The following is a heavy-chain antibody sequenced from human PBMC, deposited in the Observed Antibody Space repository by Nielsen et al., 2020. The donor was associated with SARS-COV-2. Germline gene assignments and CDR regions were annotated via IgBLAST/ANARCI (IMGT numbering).Heavy chain of an antibody. V-gene: IGHV3-48*01. CDR2: ISSSGSTI. Sequence: GESLKISCAASGFTFSSYSMNWVRQAPGKGLEWVSYISSSGSTIYHADSAKGRFTISRDNAKNSLYLQMNSLKAEDTAVYYCARPLGGSPGYWGQGTLVTVSS. CDR1: GFTFSSYS. D-gene: IGHD1-26*01. CDR3: ARPLGGSPGY. J-gene: IGHJ4*02.